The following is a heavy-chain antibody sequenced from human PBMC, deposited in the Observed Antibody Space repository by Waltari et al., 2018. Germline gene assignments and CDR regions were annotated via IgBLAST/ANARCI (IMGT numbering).Heavy chain of an antibody. CDR1: GGSISSSSYY. D-gene: IGHD6-19*01. J-gene: IGHJ4*02. CDR3: ARRNIAVAGIDY. Sequence: QLQLQESGPGLVKPSETLSLTCTVSGGSISSSSYYWGWIRQPPGKGLEWIGSIYYSGSTDYNPSLKSRVTISVDTSKNQFSLKLSSGTAADTAVYYGARRNIAVAGIDYWGQGTLVTVSS. V-gene: IGHV4-39*01. CDR2: IYYSGST.